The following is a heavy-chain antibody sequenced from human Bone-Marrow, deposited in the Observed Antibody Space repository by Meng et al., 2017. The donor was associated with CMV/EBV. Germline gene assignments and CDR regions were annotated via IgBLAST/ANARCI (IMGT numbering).Heavy chain of an antibody. CDR3: ARDQIAVAGKHYYYNGMDV. Sequence: GGSLTLSCAASGFTFSSYAMSWVRQAPGKGLEWVSAISGSGGSTYYADSVKGRFTISRDNSKNTLYLQMNSLRAEDTAVYYCARDQIAVAGKHYYYNGMDVWGQGTTVTVSS. CDR1: GFTFSSYA. V-gene: IGHV3-23*01. CDR2: ISGSGGST. J-gene: IGHJ6*02. D-gene: IGHD6-19*01.